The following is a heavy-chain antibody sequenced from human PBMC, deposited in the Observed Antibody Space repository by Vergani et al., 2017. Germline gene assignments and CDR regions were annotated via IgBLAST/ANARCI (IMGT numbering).Heavy chain of an antibody. J-gene: IGHJ4*02. CDR3: AREAAAGTVFDY. CDR2: ISYDGSNK. V-gene: IGHV3-30*07. CDR1: GFTFSSYA. D-gene: IGHD6-13*01. Sequence: QVQLVESGGGVVQPGRSLRLSCAASGFTFSSYAMHWVRQAPGKGLEWVAVISYDGSNKYYADSVKGRFTISRDNSKNTLCLQMNRLRAEDTAVYYCAREAAAGTVFDYWGQGTLVTVSS.